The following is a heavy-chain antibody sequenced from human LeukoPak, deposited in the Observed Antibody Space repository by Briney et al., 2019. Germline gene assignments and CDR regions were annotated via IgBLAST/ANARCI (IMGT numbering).Heavy chain of an antibody. D-gene: IGHD2-21*01. V-gene: IGHV3-7*01. J-gene: IGHJ6*02. Sequence: GGSLRLSCAASGFTFSNYAMTWVRQAPGKGLEWVANIKQDGSEKDYVDSVKGRFTISRDNAQNSLYLQMNSLRAEDTAVYYCARYCGGDCYGMDVWGQGTTVTVSS. CDR1: GFTFSNYA. CDR3: ARYCGGDCYGMDV. CDR2: IKQDGSEK.